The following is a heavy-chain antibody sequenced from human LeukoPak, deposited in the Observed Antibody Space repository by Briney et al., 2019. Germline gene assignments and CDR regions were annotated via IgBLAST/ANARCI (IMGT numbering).Heavy chain of an antibody. J-gene: IGHJ1*01. CDR2: IKQDGSEK. CDR1: GFSFTTYW. V-gene: IGHV3-7*01. Sequence: PGESLRLSCAASGFSFTTYWMSWVRQAPGKGLEWVANIKQDGSEKYYVDSVKGRFTISRDNAKNSLYLQMNSLRAEDTAVYYCARDTFYDFWSGRGIEHWGQGTLVTVSS. D-gene: IGHD3-3*01. CDR3: ARDTFYDFWSGRGIEH.